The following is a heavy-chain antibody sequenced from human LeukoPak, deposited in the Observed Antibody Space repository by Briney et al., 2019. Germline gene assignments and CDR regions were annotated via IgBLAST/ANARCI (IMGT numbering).Heavy chain of an antibody. CDR2: IRSKANSYAT. Sequence: PGGSLRLSCAASGFTFSGSAMHWVRQASGKGLEWVGRIRSKANSYATAYAASVKGRFTISRDDSKNTAYLQMNSLKTEDTAVYYCTRHDPDYYDSSGYYYRLDYWGQGTLVTVSS. CDR1: GFTFSGSA. CDR3: TRHDPDYYDSSGYYYRLDY. J-gene: IGHJ4*02. V-gene: IGHV3-73*01. D-gene: IGHD3-22*01.